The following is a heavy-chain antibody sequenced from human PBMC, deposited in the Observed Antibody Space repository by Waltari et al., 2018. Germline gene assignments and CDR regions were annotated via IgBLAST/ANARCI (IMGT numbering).Heavy chain of an antibody. CDR1: GGSFSSDNYY. CDR3: ARHCVAYGGAFDI. V-gene: IGHV4-39*01. D-gene: IGHD4-17*01. CDR2: VYYSGST. J-gene: IGHJ3*02. Sequence: LQLQESGPGLVRPSETLSLTCTVPGGSFSSDNYYWGWIRQPPGKGLEWIGSVYYSGSTYYNKSLKSRVSISADTSRNQFSLELSSVTAADTSLYFCARHCVAYGGAFDIWGQGTMVTVSS.